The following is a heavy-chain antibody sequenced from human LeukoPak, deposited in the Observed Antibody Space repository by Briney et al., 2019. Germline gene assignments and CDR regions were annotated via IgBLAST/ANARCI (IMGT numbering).Heavy chain of an antibody. V-gene: IGHV1-18*04. Sequence: ASVKVSCKASGYTFTSYGISWVRQAPGQGLEWMGWISAYNGNTNYAQKLQGRVTMTTDTSTSTAYMELRSLRSDDTAVYYCARDRFGAVAGTYQPREPGPFDYWGQGTLVTVSS. J-gene: IGHJ4*02. CDR2: ISAYNGNT. CDR1: GYTFTSYG. D-gene: IGHD6-19*01. CDR3: ARDRFGAVAGTYQPREPGPFDY.